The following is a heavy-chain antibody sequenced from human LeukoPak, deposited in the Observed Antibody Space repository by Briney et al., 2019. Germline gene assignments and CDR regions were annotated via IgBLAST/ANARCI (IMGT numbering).Heavy chain of an antibody. Sequence: SVKVSCKASGGTFSSYAISWVRQAPGQGPEWMGRIIPILGIANYAQKFQGRVTITADKSTSTAYMELSSLRSEDTAVYYCAGGTVRGVISRNNWFDPWGQGTLVTVSS. V-gene: IGHV1-69*04. CDR1: GGTFSSYA. CDR3: AGGTVRGVISRNNWFDP. D-gene: IGHD3-10*01. J-gene: IGHJ5*02. CDR2: IIPILGIA.